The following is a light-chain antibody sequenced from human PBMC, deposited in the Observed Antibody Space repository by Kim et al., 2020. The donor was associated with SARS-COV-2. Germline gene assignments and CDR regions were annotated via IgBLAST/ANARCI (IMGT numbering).Light chain of an antibody. Sequence: GDRVTITCRASQSISSWLAWYQQKPGKAPKLLIYDASSLESGVPSRFSGSGSGTEFTLTISSLQPDDFATYYCQQYNSYRFTFGPGTKV. V-gene: IGKV1-5*01. CDR2: DAS. CDR3: QQYNSYRFT. J-gene: IGKJ3*01. CDR1: QSISSW.